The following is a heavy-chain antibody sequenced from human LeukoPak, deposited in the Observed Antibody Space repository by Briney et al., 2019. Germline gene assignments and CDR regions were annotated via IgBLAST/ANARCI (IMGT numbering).Heavy chain of an antibody. Sequence: PSETLSLTCAVSGGSISSYYWSWIRQPAGKGLEWIGRIYTSGSTNYNPSLTSRVTMSVDTSKNQFSLKLSSVTAADTAVYYCARGTRWLSHFDYWGQGTLVTVSS. D-gene: IGHD3-22*01. V-gene: IGHV4-4*07. J-gene: IGHJ4*02. CDR2: IYTSGST. CDR1: GGSISSYY. CDR3: ARGTRWLSHFDY.